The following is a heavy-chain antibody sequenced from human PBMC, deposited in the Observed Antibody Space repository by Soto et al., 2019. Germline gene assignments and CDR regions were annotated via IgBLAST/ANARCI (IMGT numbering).Heavy chain of an antibody. CDR1: GGSFSGYY. J-gene: IGHJ4*02. V-gene: IGHV4-34*01. CDR2: INHSGST. D-gene: IGHD3-3*01. Sequence: QVQLQQWGAGLLKPSETLSLTCTVYGGSFSGYYWSWIRQPPGKGLEWLGEINHSGSTNYNPSLKRRDTTAVAASKNQFSLKLRSVTAVDTAVYYCARGPYYDFWSGYCTFDYWGQGTLVTVSS. CDR3: ARGPYYDFWSGYCTFDY.